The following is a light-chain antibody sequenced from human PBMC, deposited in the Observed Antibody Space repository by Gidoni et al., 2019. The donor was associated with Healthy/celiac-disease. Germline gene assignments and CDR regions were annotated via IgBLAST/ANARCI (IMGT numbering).Light chain of an antibody. CDR3: AAWDDSLNGPG. J-gene: IGLJ2*01. CDR1: RSNIGSNT. V-gene: IGLV1-44*01. CDR2: SNK. Sequence: QSVLTQPPSASGPPGQRVTISCSGSRSNIGSNTVNWYQQLPGTAPKLLIYSNKQRPSGVPDRFSASKSGTSASLAISGLQSEDEADYYCAAWDDSLNGPGFGGGTKLTVL.